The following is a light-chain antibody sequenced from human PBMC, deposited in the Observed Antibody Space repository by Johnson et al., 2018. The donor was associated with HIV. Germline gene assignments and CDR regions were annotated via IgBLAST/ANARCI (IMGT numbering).Light chain of an antibody. J-gene: IGLJ1*01. V-gene: IGLV1-51*01. CDR2: DNN. Sequence: QSVLTQSPSVSAAAGQKVTISCSGSSSNIGNNYVSWYQQFPGTVPKLLIYDNNKRPSGIPDRVSGSKSGTSATLGITGLQPGDEADYYCGTWDSSLNAYVFGTGTKVTVL. CDR1: SSNIGNNY. CDR3: GTWDSSLNAYV.